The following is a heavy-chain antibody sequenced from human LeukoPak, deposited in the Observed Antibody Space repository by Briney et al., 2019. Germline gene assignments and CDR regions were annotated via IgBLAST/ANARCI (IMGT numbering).Heavy chain of an antibody. CDR1: GLTFSSYN. CDR3: ARGPISGWSADY. Sequence: GGSLRLSCAVSGLTFSSYNMNWVRQAPGKGLEWVSYISNSGSMIYYADSVKGRFTLSRDNAKNSLYLQMNSLRDEDTAVYYCARGPISGWSADYWGQGTLVNVSS. V-gene: IGHV3-48*02. J-gene: IGHJ4*02. D-gene: IGHD6-19*01. CDR2: ISNSGSMI.